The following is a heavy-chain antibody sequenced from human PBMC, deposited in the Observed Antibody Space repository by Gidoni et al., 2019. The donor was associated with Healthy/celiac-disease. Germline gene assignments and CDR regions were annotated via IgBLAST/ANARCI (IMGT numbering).Heavy chain of an antibody. CDR3: ARDSYYQYYYGMDV. CDR2: IWYDGSNK. V-gene: IGHV3-33*01. Sequence: CAASGFTFSSYGMHWVRQAPGKGLEWVAVIWYDGSNKYYADSVKGRFTISRDNSKNTLYLQMNSLRAEDTAVYYCARDSYYQYYYGMDVWGQGTTVTVSS. CDR1: GFTFSSYG. J-gene: IGHJ6*02.